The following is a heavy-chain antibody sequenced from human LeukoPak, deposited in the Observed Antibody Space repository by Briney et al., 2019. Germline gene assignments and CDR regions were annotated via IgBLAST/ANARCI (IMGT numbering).Heavy chain of an antibody. V-gene: IGHV4-39*07. CDR2: IFYSGGT. D-gene: IGHD1-26*01. CDR3: ARPRPRGSRDPFDY. Sequence: SETLSLTCTVSSGSISTSNYYWGWVRQPPGKALEWIGNIFYSGGTYYSPSLKSRVTISLDTSRNQFSLKLNSVTAADTAVYYCARPRPRGSRDPFDYWGQGTLVTVSS. J-gene: IGHJ4*02. CDR1: SGSISTSNYY.